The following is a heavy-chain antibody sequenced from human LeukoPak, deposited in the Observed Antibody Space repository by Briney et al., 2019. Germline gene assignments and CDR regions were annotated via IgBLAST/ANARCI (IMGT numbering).Heavy chain of an antibody. Sequence: GGSLRLSCEASGFTQNAMGWVRQAPGKGLEWVASISRSGGNSHYADSVKGRFTISRDNSKNTLYLQMNSLRAEDTAVYYCAKGSGWLLPQYFDFWGQGTLVTVSS. CDR2: ISRSGGNS. D-gene: IGHD2-21*01. J-gene: IGHJ4*02. V-gene: IGHV3-23*01. CDR1: GFTQNA. CDR3: AKGSGWLLPQYFDF.